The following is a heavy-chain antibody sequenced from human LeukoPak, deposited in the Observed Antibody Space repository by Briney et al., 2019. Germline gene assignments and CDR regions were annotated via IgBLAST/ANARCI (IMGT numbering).Heavy chain of an antibody. Sequence: SETLSLTCAVYGGSFSGYYWSWIRQPPGKGLEWIGEINHSGATNYNPSLKSRVTISVDTSKNQFSLKLSSVTAADTAVYYCARVITMVRGVSGYFDYWGQGTLVTVSS. CDR1: GGSFSGYY. D-gene: IGHD3-10*01. CDR3: ARVITMVRGVSGYFDY. V-gene: IGHV4-34*01. CDR2: INHSGAT. J-gene: IGHJ4*02.